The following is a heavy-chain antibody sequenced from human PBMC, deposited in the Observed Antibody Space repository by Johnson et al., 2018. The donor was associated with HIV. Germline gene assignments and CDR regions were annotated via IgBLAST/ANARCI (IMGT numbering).Heavy chain of an antibody. J-gene: IGHJ3*02. V-gene: IGHV3-NL1*01. CDR3: ARDGTGGYCSGAVWLDDGVDI. CDR1: GFTFSTYG. D-gene: IGHD2-15*01. CDR2: IYSGGST. Sequence: QVQLVESGGGVVQPGRSLRLSCAASGFTFSTYGMHWVRQAPGKGLEWVSVIYSGGSTYYADSVKGRFTISRDNSKNTLYLQMNSLRAEDTALYYCARDGTGGYCSGAVWLDDGVDIWGQGTMVTVSS.